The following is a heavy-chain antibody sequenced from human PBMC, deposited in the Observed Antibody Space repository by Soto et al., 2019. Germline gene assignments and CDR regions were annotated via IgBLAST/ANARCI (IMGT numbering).Heavy chain of an antibody. D-gene: IGHD3-22*01. CDR1: GGSISSYY. Sequence: ASETLSLTCTVSGGSISSYYWSWIRQPAGKGLEWIGRIYTSGSTNYNPSLKSRVIMSVDASKNQFSLKLSSVTAADTAVYYCARGPVVVITGWHWFDPWGQGTLVTVSS. CDR2: IYTSGST. V-gene: IGHV4-4*07. CDR3: ARGPVVVITGWHWFDP. J-gene: IGHJ5*02.